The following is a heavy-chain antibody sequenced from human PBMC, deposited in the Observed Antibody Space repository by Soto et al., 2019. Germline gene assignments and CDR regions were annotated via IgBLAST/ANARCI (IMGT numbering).Heavy chain of an antibody. D-gene: IGHD3-22*01. J-gene: IGHJ5*02. CDR1: GFTFRDHA. CDR2: ISANGASI. V-gene: IGHV3-23*01. Sequence: ERSLRRSCVGSGFTFRDHAMRWVRQAPGRGLEWVSAISANGASIQHTDSVKGRFSVSRDNAKNTVYLQMDNLRTEDSAVYYCAKDRYYDTPGWFDPWGQGSRVTVSS. CDR3: AKDRYYDTPGWFDP.